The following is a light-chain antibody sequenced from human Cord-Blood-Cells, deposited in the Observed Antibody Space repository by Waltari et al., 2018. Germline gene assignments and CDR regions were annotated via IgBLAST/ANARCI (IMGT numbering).Light chain of an antibody. Sequence: EIVLTQSPATLSLSPGERATLSCRASQSVSSYLAWYQQKPGQAPRLLIYDASNRATGIPARFSGSGWGTDFTLTSSSLEPEDFAVYYCQQRSNWPLTFGGGTKVEIK. V-gene: IGKV3-11*01. CDR1: QSVSSY. CDR3: QQRSNWPLT. CDR2: DAS. J-gene: IGKJ4*01.